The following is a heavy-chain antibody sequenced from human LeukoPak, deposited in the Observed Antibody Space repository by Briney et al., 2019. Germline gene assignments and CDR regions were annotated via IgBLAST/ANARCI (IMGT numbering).Heavy chain of an antibody. D-gene: IGHD3-10*01. J-gene: IGHJ4*02. CDR2: ISYDGSNK. V-gene: IGHV3-30-3*01. CDR3: ARDRHYRVSYYYGSGSYSFDY. Sequence: GGSLRLSCAASGFTFSSYAMYWVRQAPGKGLEWVAVISYDGSNKYYADSVKGRFTISRDNSKNTLYLQMNSLRAEDTAVYYCARDRHYRVSYYYGSGSYSFDYWGQGTLVTVSS. CDR1: GFTFSSYA.